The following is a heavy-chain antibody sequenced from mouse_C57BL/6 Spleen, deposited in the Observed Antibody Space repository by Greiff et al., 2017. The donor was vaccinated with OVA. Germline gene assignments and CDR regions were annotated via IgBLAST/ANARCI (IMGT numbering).Heavy chain of an antibody. CDR3: ARDLGKGGAMDY. J-gene: IGHJ4*01. Sequence: EVKLMESGGGLVKPGGSLKLSCAASGFTFSSYAMSWVRQTPEKRLEWVATISDGGSYTYYPDNVKGRFTISRDNAKNNLYLQMSHLKSEDTAMYYCARDLGKGGAMDYWGQGTSVTVSS. CDR2: ISDGGSYT. CDR1: GFTFSSYA. D-gene: IGHD2-1*01. V-gene: IGHV5-4*01.